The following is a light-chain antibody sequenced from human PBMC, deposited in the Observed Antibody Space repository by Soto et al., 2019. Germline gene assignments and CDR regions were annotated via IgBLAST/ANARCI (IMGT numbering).Light chain of an antibody. CDR1: QSVSSSF. CDR3: QQYGSSPLT. CDR2: GAS. J-gene: IGKJ1*01. Sequence: EIVLTQSPGTLSLSPGERATLSCRASQSVSSSFLAWYQQKPGQAPRLLIYGASSRATGIPDRFSGSGSGTAFTLTISGLEPEDFAVYYCQQYGSSPLTFGQGTKVEIK. V-gene: IGKV3-20*01.